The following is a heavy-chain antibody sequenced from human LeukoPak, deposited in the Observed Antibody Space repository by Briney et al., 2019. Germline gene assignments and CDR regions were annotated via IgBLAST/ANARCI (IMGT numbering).Heavy chain of an antibody. CDR3: ARSNPNRNALDL. V-gene: IGHV3-7*01. CDR2: IKKDGSEE. CDR1: GFTLNSYL. D-gene: IGHD1-14*01. J-gene: IGHJ3*01. Sequence: GGSLRLSCAASGFTLNSYLMSWVRQAPGRGLEWVANIKKDGSEESYLDSVKGRFTVSRDNAKSSLFLQMNSLRGEDTAVYYCARSNPNRNALDLWGQGTMVTISS.